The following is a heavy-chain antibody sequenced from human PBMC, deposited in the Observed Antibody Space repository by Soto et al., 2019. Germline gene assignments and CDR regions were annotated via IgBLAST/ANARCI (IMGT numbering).Heavy chain of an antibody. V-gene: IGHV1-18*01. D-gene: IGHD2-15*01. CDR2: ISAYNGNT. CDR1: GYTFTSYG. Sequence: ASVKVSCKASGYTFTSYGISWVRQAPGQGLEWMGWISAYNGNTNYAQKFQGRVTITTDTSTSTAYMELSSLRSEDTAVYYCARAMGVVVVAATFYYYGMDVWGQGTTVTVSS. J-gene: IGHJ6*02. CDR3: ARAMGVVVVAATFYYYGMDV.